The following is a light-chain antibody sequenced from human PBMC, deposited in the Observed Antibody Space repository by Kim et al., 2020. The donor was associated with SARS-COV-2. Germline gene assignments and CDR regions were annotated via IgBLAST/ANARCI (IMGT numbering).Light chain of an antibody. V-gene: IGLV4-69*01. CDR2: LNGDGSQ. Sequence: SVKLTCTLSSGHSTYAIAWHQQQPEKGPRYLMKLNGDGSQTKGDGIPDRFSGSSSGAERYLTISSLQSEDDADYYCQTWDTGIRVFGGGTQLTVL. CDR3: QTWDTGIRV. CDR1: SGHSTYA. J-gene: IGLJ3*02.